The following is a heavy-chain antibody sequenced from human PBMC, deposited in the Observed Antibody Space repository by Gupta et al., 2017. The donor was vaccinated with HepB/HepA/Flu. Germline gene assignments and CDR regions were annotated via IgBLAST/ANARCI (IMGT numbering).Heavy chain of an antibody. CDR2: ISAYNGNT. Sequence: QVQLVQSGAEVKKPGASVKVSCKASGYTFTSYGLSWVRQAPGQGLECMGWISAYNGNTKFAQRVQDRVTMTTDTSTSTAYMELRSLRYDDTAVYYCARASRPGWGSELDFDSWGQGTLVTVSS. CDR3: ARASRPGWGSELDFDS. CDR1: GYTFTSYG. V-gene: IGHV1-18*01. D-gene: IGHD6-19*01. J-gene: IGHJ4*02.